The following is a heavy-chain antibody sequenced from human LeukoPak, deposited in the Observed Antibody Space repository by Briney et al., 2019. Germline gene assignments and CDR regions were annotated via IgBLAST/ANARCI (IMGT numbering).Heavy chain of an antibody. CDR3: ARGRTTGKFDY. J-gene: IGHJ4*02. Sequence: FQGRVTIIKDESTSTASMDLSSLTSEDTAVYYCARGRTTGKFDYWGQGTLVTVSS. V-gene: IGHV1-69*05. D-gene: IGHD4-11*01.